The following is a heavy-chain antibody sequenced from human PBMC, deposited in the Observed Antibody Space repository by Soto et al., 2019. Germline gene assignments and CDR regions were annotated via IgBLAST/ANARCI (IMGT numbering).Heavy chain of an antibody. CDR1: GFTFSSYA. Sequence: GGSLRLSCAASGFTFSSYAMSWVRQAPGKGLEWVSAISGSGGSTYYADSVKGRFTISRDNSKNTLYLQMNSLRAEDTAVYYCAKDLGGDYTYYYYYYGMDVWGQGTTVTVSS. CDR2: ISGSGGST. V-gene: IGHV3-23*01. CDR3: AKDLGGDYTYYYYYYGMDV. J-gene: IGHJ6*02. D-gene: IGHD4-4*01.